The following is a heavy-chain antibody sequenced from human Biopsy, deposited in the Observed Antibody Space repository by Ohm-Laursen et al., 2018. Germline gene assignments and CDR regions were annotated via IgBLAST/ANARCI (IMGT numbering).Heavy chain of an antibody. CDR2: IYDRGSTA. J-gene: IGHJ4*02. D-gene: IGHD6-19*01. V-gene: IGHV4-61*01. CDR3: ARGMRSSGWPYFDS. Sequence: GTLSLTCTVSGDSVSSGSSYWTWIRQPPGQGLEYIGYIYDRGSTANYNPSLESRVTMSVDVPKNQFSLKLSSVTAADTAIYYCARGMRSSGWPYFDSWGQGTLVTVSS. CDR1: GDSVSSGSSY.